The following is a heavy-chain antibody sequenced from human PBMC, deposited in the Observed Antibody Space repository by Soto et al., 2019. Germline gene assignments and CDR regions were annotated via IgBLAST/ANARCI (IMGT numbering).Heavy chain of an antibody. J-gene: IGHJ6*02. CDR1: GGTFSSYA. Sequence: SVKVSCKASGGTFSSYAISWVRQAPGQGLEWMGGIIPIFGTANYAQKFQGRVTITAGESTSTAYMELSSLRSEDTAVYYCAREACSGGSCYTYYYGMDVWGQGTTVTVSS. CDR3: AREACSGGSCYTYYYGMDV. V-gene: IGHV1-69*13. D-gene: IGHD2-15*01. CDR2: IIPIFGTA.